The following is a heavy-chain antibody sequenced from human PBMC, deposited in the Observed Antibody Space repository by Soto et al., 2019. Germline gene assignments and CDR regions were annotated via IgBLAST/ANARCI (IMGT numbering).Heavy chain of an antibody. V-gene: IGHV1-18*01. Sequence: QVQLVQSGAEVKKPGASVKVSCKTSGYTLTTYGISWVRQAPGQGLEWMGWISPYNGNTKYAQKVQGRVTMTTDTATSTVYMAMRSLRSDDTAVYYCARMEYYYDSGFAQWGQGTLVTVSS. CDR2: ISPYNGNT. D-gene: IGHD3-22*01. J-gene: IGHJ4*02. CDR3: ARMEYYYDSGFAQ. CDR1: GYTLTTYG.